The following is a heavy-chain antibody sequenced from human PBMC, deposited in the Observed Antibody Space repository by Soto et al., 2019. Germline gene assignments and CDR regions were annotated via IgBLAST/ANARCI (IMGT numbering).Heavy chain of an antibody. Sequence: ETLSLTCAVSGGSISSSSYYWGWIRQPPGKGLEWIGSFYYSGSTYYNPSLNSRVTISVDTSKNQFSLKLRSVTAADTAVYYCARRTRCSGGSCYSRWFDPWGQGTLVTVSS. CDR1: GGSISSSSYY. CDR3: ARRTRCSGGSCYSRWFDP. D-gene: IGHD2-15*01. J-gene: IGHJ5*02. CDR2: FYYSGST. V-gene: IGHV4-39*01.